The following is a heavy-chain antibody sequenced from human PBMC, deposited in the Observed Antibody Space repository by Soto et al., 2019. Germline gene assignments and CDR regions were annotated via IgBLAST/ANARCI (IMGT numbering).Heavy chain of an antibody. V-gene: IGHV3-23*01. CDR1: GFTFSSYA. D-gene: IGHD3-10*01. CDR3: AKSLRPYYYAAGTYYSPHYGMDV. J-gene: IGHJ6*02. Sequence: QAGGSLRLSCAASGFTFSSYAMSWVRQAPGKGLEWISRISGNGDRTYYADSVKGRFTISRDNSKNTLYLQVNTLRAEDTAVYHCAKSLRPYYYAAGTYYSPHYGMDVWGQGTTVTVSS. CDR2: ISGNGDRT.